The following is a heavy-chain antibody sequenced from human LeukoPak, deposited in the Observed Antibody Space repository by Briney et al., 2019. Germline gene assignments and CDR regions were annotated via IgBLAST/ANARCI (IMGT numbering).Heavy chain of an antibody. CDR1: GYTFTSYG. CDR2: IIPILGIA. V-gene: IGHV1-69*04. J-gene: IGHJ4*02. Sequence: SVKVSCKASGYTFTSYGISWVRQAPGQGLEWMGRIIPILGIANYAQKFQGRVTITADKSTSTAYMELSSLRSEDTAVYYCARDGVAGTSFYFDYWGQGTLVTVSS. D-gene: IGHD6-19*01. CDR3: ARDGVAGTSFYFDY.